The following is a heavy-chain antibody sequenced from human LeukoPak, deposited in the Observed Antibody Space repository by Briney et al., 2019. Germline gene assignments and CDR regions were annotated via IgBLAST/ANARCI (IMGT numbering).Heavy chain of an antibody. CDR3: ARVAAEVVGVPGPIGFGWLRRDYYYMDV. CDR1: GYTFTSNY. J-gene: IGHJ6*03. V-gene: IGHV1-46*01. CDR2: ISPSGGST. D-gene: IGHD2-2*02. Sequence: ASVKVSCKAFGYTFTSNYMHWVRQAPGQEPEWMGVISPSGGSTTYAQKSQGRVTMTRDMSTSTVYMELSSLRSEDTAVYYCARVAAEVVGVPGPIGFGWLRRDYYYMDVWGKGTTVTVSS.